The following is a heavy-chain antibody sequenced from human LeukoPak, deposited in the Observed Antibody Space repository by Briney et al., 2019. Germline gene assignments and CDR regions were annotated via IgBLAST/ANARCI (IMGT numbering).Heavy chain of an antibody. CDR3: FREGGD. CDR1: GFSFSTQR. D-gene: IGHD3-10*01. J-gene: IGHJ4*02. CDR2: INIDERIT. Sequence: GGSLRLSCVASGFSFSTQRMHWVRQAPGKGLVWVSYINIDERITGCADSVKGRLTISRDNGKNTLYLQMNSLRVEDTAIYYCFREGGDWGQGTLVTVSS. V-gene: IGHV3-74*01.